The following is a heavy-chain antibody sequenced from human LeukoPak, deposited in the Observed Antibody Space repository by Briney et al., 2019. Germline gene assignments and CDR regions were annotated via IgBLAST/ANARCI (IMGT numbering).Heavy chain of an antibody. CDR2: IYNSGST. Sequence: PSETLSLTWTVSGGSISSYYWSWIRQPPGKGLEWVGYIYNSGSTNYTPSLKSRVTISIDTSKNQFSLKLSSVTAADTAVYYCAREGGAISFIDYWGQGTLVTVSS. J-gene: IGHJ4*02. CDR3: AREGGAISFIDY. CDR1: GGSISSYY. D-gene: IGHD3-16*02. V-gene: IGHV4-59*01.